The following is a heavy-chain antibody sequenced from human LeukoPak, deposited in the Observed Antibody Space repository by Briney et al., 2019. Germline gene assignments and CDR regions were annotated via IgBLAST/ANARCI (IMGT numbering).Heavy chain of an antibody. CDR2: ISSSSSTI. Sequence: ESGGSLRLSCAASGFTFSSYSMNWVRQAPGKGLEWVSYISSSSSTIYYADSVKGRFTISRDNAKNSLYLQMNSLRDEDTAVYYCARDPTGYCSSTSCYFRPLRYNWFDPWGQGTLVTVSS. J-gene: IGHJ5*02. V-gene: IGHV3-48*02. D-gene: IGHD2-2*03. CDR3: ARDPTGYCSSTSCYFRPLRYNWFDP. CDR1: GFTFSSYS.